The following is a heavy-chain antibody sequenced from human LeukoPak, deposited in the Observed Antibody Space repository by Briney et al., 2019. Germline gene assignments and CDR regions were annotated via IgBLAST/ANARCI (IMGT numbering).Heavy chain of an antibody. Sequence: SQTLSLTCTVSGGSISSGSYYWSWIRQPAGKGLEWIGRIYASGSTNYNPSLKSRVTISVDTSKNQFSLKLSSVTAADTAVYYCASSSDTNFHYWGQGTLVTVSS. J-gene: IGHJ4*02. CDR3: ASSSDTNFHY. CDR1: GGSISSGSYY. CDR2: IYASGST. D-gene: IGHD6-6*01. V-gene: IGHV4-61*02.